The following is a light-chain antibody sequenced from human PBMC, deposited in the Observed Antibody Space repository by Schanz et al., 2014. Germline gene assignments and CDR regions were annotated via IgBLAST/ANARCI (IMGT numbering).Light chain of an antibody. CDR1: QSISTY. CDR3: QHYNNWPLT. J-gene: IGKJ2*01. CDR2: DAS. V-gene: IGKV3D-15*01. Sequence: EIVVTQSPGTLSLSPGERATLSCRASQSISTYLAWYQHKPGQGPRLLISDASNRATGTPARFSGSGSGTDFTLTISSLQSEDFAVYYCQHYNNWPLTFGQGTKLEIK.